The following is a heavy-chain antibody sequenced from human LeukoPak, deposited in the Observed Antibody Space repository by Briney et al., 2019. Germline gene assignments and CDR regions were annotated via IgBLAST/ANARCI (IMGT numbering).Heavy chain of an antibody. CDR3: ATRGSDFWSGFDY. CDR1: GNTLRELP. CDR2: FDPENAES. D-gene: IGHD3-3*01. V-gene: IGHV1-24*01. Sequence: ASVKVSCKLSGNTLRELPIQWVRQAGGKGLEWMAGFDPENAESVYAQKFQGRVTMTEDTSTNTAYMELTSLTSDDTALYYCATRGSDFWSGFDYWGQGTQVTVPS. J-gene: IGHJ4*02.